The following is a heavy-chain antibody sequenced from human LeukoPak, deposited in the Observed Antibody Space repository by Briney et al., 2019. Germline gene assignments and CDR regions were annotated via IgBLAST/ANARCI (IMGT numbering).Heavy chain of an antibody. V-gene: IGHV3-53*01. CDR1: GFTVSSNY. CDR2: IYSGGST. D-gene: IGHD3-22*01. CDR3: ASLLRYYDSSGYYYHDY. Sequence: GGSLRLSCAASGFTVSSNYMSWVRQAPGKGLEWVSVIYSGGSTYYADSAKGRFTISRDNSKNTLYLQMNSLRAEDTAVYYCASLLRYYDSSGYYYHDYWGQGTLVTVSS. J-gene: IGHJ4*02.